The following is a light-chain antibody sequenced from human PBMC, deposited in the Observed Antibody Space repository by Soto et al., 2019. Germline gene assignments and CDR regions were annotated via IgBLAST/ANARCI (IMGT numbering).Light chain of an antibody. CDR3: SGRGYSPSGPGV. V-gene: IGLV1-47*01. CDR2: RNN. Sequence: QSVLTQPPSASGTPGQRVTISCSGSSSNIGSNYVYWYQQLPGTAPKLLIYRNNQRPSGVPDRFSGSQSGTSASLAISGPRSQDEADYYCSGRGYSPSGPGVFGGGTKLTVL. J-gene: IGLJ2*01. CDR1: SSNIGSNY.